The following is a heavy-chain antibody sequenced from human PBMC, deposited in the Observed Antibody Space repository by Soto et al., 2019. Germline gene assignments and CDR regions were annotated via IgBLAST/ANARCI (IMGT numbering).Heavy chain of an antibody. Sequence: GGSLRLSCAASGFTFSNYAISWVRQAPGKGLEWVASISSSSTHIYYADSVKGRFTISRDNARNSLYLQMNSLRAEDTAVYYCVRERGLSSFYGMDVWGQGTTVTVSS. CDR1: GFTFSNYA. CDR3: VRERGLSSFYGMDV. V-gene: IGHV3-21*01. CDR2: ISSSSTHI. D-gene: IGHD2-21*02. J-gene: IGHJ6*02.